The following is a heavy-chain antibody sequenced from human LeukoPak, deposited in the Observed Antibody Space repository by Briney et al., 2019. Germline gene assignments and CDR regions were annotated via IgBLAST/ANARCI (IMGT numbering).Heavy chain of an antibody. Sequence: GGSLRLSCAASGFSFHKYGMHWVRQAPGKGLEWVAYIRVDGIDKYYPDSVKGRFTISRDNSKNTLYLQMNSLRAEDTAVYYCARDQKWIQLWLRNDAFDIWGQGTMVTVSS. CDR1: GFSFHKYG. D-gene: IGHD5-18*01. J-gene: IGHJ3*02. CDR2: IRVDGIDK. CDR3: ARDQKWIQLWLRNDAFDI. V-gene: IGHV3-30*02.